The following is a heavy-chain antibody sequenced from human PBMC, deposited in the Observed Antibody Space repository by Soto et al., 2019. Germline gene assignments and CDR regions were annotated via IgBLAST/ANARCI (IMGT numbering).Heavy chain of an antibody. V-gene: IGHV4-39*01. CDR3: ARLPEYTFWGLNYYYYGMDV. CDR1: GGSISSSSYY. CDR2: IYSSGST. J-gene: IGHJ6*02. D-gene: IGHD3-16*01. Sequence: QLQLQESGPGLVKPSETLSLTCTVSGGSISSSSYYWGWIRQPPGKGLEWIGSIYSSGSTYYNPSLKSRVTISVDTSKNQFSLKLSSVTAADTAVYYCARLPEYTFWGLNYYYYGMDVWGQGTTVTVSS.